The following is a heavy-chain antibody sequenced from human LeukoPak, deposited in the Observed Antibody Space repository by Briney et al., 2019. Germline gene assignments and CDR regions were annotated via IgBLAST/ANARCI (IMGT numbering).Heavy chain of an antibody. V-gene: IGHV3-30*04. CDR2: ISYDGSNK. Sequence: PGGSLRLSCAASGFTFSSYAMHWVRQAPGKGLESVAVISYDGSNKYYADSVKGRFTISRDNSKNTLYLQMNSLRAEDTAVYYCARVFGLGELSPPYFDYWGQGTLVTVSS. D-gene: IGHD3-16*02. J-gene: IGHJ4*02. CDR3: ARVFGLGELSPPYFDY. CDR1: GFTFSSYA.